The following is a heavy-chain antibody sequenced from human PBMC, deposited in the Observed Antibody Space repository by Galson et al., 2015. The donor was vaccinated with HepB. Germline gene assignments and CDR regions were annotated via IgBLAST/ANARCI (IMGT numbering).Heavy chain of an antibody. CDR3: ARDSSSWYYFDY. CDR1: GFTFSSYG. CDR2: ISSSSTYI. D-gene: IGHD6-13*01. V-gene: IGHV3-21*01. J-gene: IGHJ4*02. Sequence: SLRLSCAASGFTFSSYGMHWVRQAPGKGLEWVSSISSSSTYIYYADSVKGRFTISRDNAKNSLYLQMNSLRAEDTAVYYCARDSSSWYYFDYWVQGTLVTVSS.